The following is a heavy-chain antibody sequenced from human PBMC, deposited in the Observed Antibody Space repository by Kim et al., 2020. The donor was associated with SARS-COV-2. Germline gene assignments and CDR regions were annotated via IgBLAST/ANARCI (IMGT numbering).Heavy chain of an antibody. V-gene: IGHV4-31*03. D-gene: IGHD2-2*02. J-gene: IGHJ6*03. Sequence: SETLSLTCTVSGGSISSGGYYWSWIRQHPGKGLEWIGYIYYSGSTYYNPSLKSRVTISVDTSKNQFSLKLSSVTAADTAVYYCARALGHGLHRPHTRYYYYYMDVWGKGTTVTVSS. CDR1: GGSISSGGYY. CDR3: ARALGHGLHRPHTRYYYYYMDV. CDR2: IYYSGST.